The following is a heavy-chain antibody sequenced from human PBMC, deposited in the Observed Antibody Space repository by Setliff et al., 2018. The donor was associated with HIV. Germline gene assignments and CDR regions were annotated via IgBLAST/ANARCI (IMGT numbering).Heavy chain of an antibody. V-gene: IGHV1-69*13. CDR3: ARPAVLISTDYYYYVDV. D-gene: IGHD6-19*01. J-gene: IGHJ6*02. CDR2: VIPLFGTE. CDR1: GGTFSSYG. Sequence: GASVKVSCKSSGGTFSSYGVTWVRQAPGQGLEWMGGVIPLFGTEKVAQKFQGRVTITADESTNTAYMELSSLRSEDTAIYYCARPAVLISTDYYYYVDVWGQGTTVTVS.